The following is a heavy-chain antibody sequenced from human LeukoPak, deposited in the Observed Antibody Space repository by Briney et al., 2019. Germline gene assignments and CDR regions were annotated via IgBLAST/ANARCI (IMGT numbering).Heavy chain of an antibody. CDR3: ATHYRLYYYYYMDV. CDR1: GYTLTELS. D-gene: IGHD3-10*01. J-gene: IGHJ6*03. Sequence: ASVKVSCKVSGYTLTELSMHWVRQAPGKGLEWMGGFDPEDGETIYAQKFQGRVTMTEDTSTDTAYMELSSLRSEDTAVYYCATHYRLYYYYYMDVWGKGTTVTVSS. V-gene: IGHV1-24*01. CDR2: FDPEDGET.